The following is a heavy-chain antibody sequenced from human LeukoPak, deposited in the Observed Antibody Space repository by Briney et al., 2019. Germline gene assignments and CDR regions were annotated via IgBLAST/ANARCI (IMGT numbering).Heavy chain of an antibody. J-gene: IGHJ4*02. Sequence: GASVKVSCKASGYTFTSYGIRWVRQAPGQGLEWMGWISAYNGNTNYAQKLQGRVTMTTDTSTSTAYMELRSLRSDDTAVYYCARAPPTIVVVPAAPFDYWGQGTLVTVSS. CDR1: GYTFTSYG. D-gene: IGHD2-2*01. CDR2: ISAYNGNT. CDR3: ARAPPTIVVVPAAPFDY. V-gene: IGHV1-18*01.